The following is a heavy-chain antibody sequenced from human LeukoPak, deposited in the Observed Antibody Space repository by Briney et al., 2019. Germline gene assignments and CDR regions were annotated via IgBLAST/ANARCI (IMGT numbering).Heavy chain of an antibody. V-gene: IGHV4-59*01. CDR1: GGSISSYY. Sequence: PSETLSLTCTVSGGSISSYYWSWIRQPPGKGLEWIGYIYYRGSTNYNPSLKSRVTISVDTSKNQFSLKLGSVTAADTAVYYCARTGSRRDYFDYWGQGTLVTVSS. CDR2: IYYRGST. CDR3: ARTGSRRDYFDY. D-gene: IGHD2-15*01. J-gene: IGHJ4*02.